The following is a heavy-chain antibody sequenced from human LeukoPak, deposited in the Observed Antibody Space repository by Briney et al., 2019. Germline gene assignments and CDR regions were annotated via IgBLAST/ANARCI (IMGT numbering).Heavy chain of an antibody. V-gene: IGHV4-39*01. CDR3: ARRGSSSAGYAMDV. D-gene: IGHD6-6*01. Sequence: PSETLSLTCAVSGGSISGGSYYWGWIRQPPGKGLEWIGSIFYSGSTYYDPSLKSRVTISVDTSKNQFSLKMRFVTAADTAVYYCARRGSSSAGYAMDVWGQGTTVTVSS. CDR2: IFYSGST. J-gene: IGHJ6*02. CDR1: GGSISGGSYY.